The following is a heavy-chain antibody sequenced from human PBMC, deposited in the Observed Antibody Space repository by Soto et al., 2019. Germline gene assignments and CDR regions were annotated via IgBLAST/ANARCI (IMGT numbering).Heavy chain of an antibody. CDR1: GFTFNTYG. D-gene: IGHD2-15*01. CDR2: IWYDGSNK. Sequence: QVQLVESGGGVVQPGGSPRLSCTTSGFTFNTYGMHWVRQAPGKGLEWVAIIWYDGSNKYYADSVKGRFTISRDNSRNTLYLQMNSLRAEDTALYYCARADCTGAYCYSWPFNYGVDVW. V-gene: IGHV3-33*08. J-gene: IGHJ6*01. CDR3: ARADCTGAYCYSWPFNYGVDV.